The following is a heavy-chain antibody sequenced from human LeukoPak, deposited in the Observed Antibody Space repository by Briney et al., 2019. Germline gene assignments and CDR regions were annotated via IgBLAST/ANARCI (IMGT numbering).Heavy chain of an antibody. D-gene: IGHD4-17*01. CDR3: ARVFSDYGYFDY. V-gene: IGHV4-59*01. Sequence: SETLSLTCTVSGGSISSYYRGWIRQPPGKGLEWIGYIYYSGSTNYNPSLKSRVTISVDTSKNQFSLKLSSVTAADTAVYYCARVFSDYGYFDYWGQGTLVTVSS. J-gene: IGHJ4*02. CDR1: GGSISSYY. CDR2: IYYSGST.